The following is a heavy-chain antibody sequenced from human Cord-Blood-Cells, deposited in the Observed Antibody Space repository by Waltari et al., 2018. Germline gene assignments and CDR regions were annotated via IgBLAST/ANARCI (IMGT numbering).Heavy chain of an antibody. CDR2: IWYDGSNK. D-gene: IGHD6-13*01. CDR1: GFTFSSYG. J-gene: IGHJ6*02. V-gene: IGHV3-33*01. CDR3: ARVYSSSRYYYYYGMDV. Sequence: QVQLVESGGGVVQPGRSLRLSCAASGFTFSSYGMHWVRQAPGKGLEWVAVIWYDGSNKYYADSVKGRFTISRDNSKNTLYLQMNSLRAEDTAVYYCARVYSSSRYYYYYGMDVWGQGTTVTVSS.